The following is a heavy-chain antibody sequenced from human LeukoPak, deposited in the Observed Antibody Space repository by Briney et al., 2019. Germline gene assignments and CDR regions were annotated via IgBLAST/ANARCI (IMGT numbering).Heavy chain of an antibody. CDR1: GGTFSSYA. J-gene: IGHJ5*02. CDR2: IIPIFGTA. CDR3: AREAVFVCPQRSTSCYSYNWFDP. D-gene: IGHD2-2*01. Sequence: GSSVKVSCKASGGTFSSYAISWVRQAPGQGLEWMGGIIPIFGTANHAQKFQGRVTITTDESTSTAYMELSSLRSEDTAVYYCAREAVFVCPQRSTSCYSYNWFDPWGQGTLVTVSS. V-gene: IGHV1-69*05.